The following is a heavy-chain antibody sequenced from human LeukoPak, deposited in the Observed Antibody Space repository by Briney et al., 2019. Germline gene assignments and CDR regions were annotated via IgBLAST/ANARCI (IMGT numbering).Heavy chain of an antibody. J-gene: IGHJ6*04. V-gene: IGHV1-18*04. CDR2: ISAYNGNT. D-gene: IGHD3-10*01. CDR3: ARDPGLLWFGELLPRTDYGMDV. CDR1: GYTFTSYG. Sequence: ASVKVSCKASGYTFTSYGISWVRQAPGQGLEWMGWISAYNGNTNYAQKLQGRVTMTTDTSTSIAYMELRSLRSDDTAVYYCARDPGLLWFGELLPRTDYGMDVWGKGTTVTVSS.